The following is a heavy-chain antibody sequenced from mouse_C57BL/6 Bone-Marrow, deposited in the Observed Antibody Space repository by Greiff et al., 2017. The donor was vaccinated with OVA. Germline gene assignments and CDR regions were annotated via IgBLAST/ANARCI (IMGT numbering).Heavy chain of an antibody. CDR3: ARRDYGSSSGWYFDV. D-gene: IGHD1-1*01. J-gene: IGHJ1*03. V-gene: IGHV1-63*01. CDR2: IYPGGGYT. Sequence: VKLQESGAELVRPGTSVKMSCKASGYTFTNYWIGWAKQRPGHGLEWIGDIYPGGGYTNYNEKFKGKATLTADKSSSTAYMQFSSLTSEDSAIYYCARRDYGSSSGWYFDVWGTGTRSPSPQ. CDR1: GYTFTNYW.